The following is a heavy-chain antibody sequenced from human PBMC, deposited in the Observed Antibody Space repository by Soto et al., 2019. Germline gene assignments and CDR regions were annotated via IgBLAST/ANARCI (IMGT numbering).Heavy chain of an antibody. CDR2: ISGSGEST. Sequence: PGGSLRLSCAASGFSFSDYAMTWVRQAPGKGLEWASAISGSGESTYYADSVKGRFTISRDNFKKTAHLQMNSLRAEDSAVYYCARSLYSGNYFRLDHWGQGTLVTVSS. CDR3: ARSLYSGNYFRLDH. D-gene: IGHD1-26*01. CDR1: GFSFSDYA. J-gene: IGHJ4*02. V-gene: IGHV3-23*01.